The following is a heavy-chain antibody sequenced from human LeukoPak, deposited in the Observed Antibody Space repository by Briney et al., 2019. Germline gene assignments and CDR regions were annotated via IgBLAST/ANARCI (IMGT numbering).Heavy chain of an antibody. Sequence: PSETLSLTCAVYGGSFSGYYWSWIRQPPGKGLEWIGEINHSGSTNYNPSLMSRVTISVDTSKNQFSLKLSSVTAADTAVYYCARGRVREAVAGFDYWGQGTLVTVSS. CDR3: ARGRVREAVAGFDY. CDR2: INHSGST. J-gene: IGHJ4*02. D-gene: IGHD6-19*01. V-gene: IGHV4-34*01. CDR1: GGSFSGYY.